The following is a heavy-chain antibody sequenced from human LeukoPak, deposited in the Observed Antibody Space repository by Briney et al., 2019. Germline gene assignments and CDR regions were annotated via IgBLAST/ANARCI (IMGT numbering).Heavy chain of an antibody. CDR2: SYHSGST. CDR3: ARGNNDLRAFDI. D-gene: IGHD1/OR15-1a*01. V-gene: IGHV4-59*01. Sequence: SETLSLTCSVSDDSIRIYYWNWIRQPPGEGLEWICYSYHSGSTNYNPSLKSRVTLSVDTSKNWLSLRLRSVTAADTAVYYCARGNNDLRAFDIWGQGTMVTVSS. J-gene: IGHJ3*02. CDR1: DDSIRIYY.